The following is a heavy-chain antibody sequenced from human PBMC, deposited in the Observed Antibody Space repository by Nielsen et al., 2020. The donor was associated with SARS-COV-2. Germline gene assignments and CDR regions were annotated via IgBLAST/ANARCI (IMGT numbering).Heavy chain of an antibody. D-gene: IGHD2/OR15-2a*01. CDR2: IKTDGTKT. CDR1: GFSFPDYS. Sequence: GESLKISCAASGFSFPDYSIHWVRQGPGKGLVWVSCIKTDGTKTGYADSVKGRFTISRDNAKNTVYLQMNSLKAEDTAVYYCARLRDDGYYFDTGPYDYWGQGSPVTVSS. CDR3: ARLRDDGYYFDTGPYDY. V-gene: IGHV3-74*01. J-gene: IGHJ4*02.